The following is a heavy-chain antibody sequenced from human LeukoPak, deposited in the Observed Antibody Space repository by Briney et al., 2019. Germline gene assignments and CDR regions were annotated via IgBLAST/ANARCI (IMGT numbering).Heavy chain of an antibody. J-gene: IGHJ4*02. D-gene: IGHD6-19*01. CDR2: ISSNGGST. Sequence: GGSLRLSCSASGFIFSNYAMNWVRQAPGKGLEYVSAISSNGGSTYYADSVKGRFTISRDNSKNTLYLQRSSLRADDTAVYYCVKGKGIAVTSLDYWGQGTLVTVSS. CDR1: GFIFSNYA. CDR3: VKGKGIAVTSLDY. V-gene: IGHV3-64D*06.